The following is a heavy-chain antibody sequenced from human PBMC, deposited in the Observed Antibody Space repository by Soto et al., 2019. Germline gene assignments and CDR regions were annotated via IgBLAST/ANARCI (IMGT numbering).Heavy chain of an antibody. D-gene: IGHD3-22*01. CDR3: ARVSDSSGYYLNWFDP. CDR1: GYTFTSYG. CDR2: ISAYNGNT. Sequence: ASVKVSCKASGYTFTSYGISWVRQAPGQGLEWMGWISAYNGNTNYAQKLQGRVTMTTDTSTSTAYMELRSLRSDDTAVYYCARVSDSSGYYLNWFDPWGQGTLVTVSS. V-gene: IGHV1-18*01. J-gene: IGHJ5*02.